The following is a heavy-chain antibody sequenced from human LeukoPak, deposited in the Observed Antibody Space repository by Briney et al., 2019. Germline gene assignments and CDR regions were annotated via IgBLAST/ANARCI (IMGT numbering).Heavy chain of an antibody. CDR2: IYYSGST. Sequence: SETLSLTCTVSGGSISSYYWSWIRRPPGKGLEWIGYIYYSGSTNYNPSLKSRVTISVDTSKNQFSLKLSSVTAADTAVFYCARASSDYSSSSPGRNYNFDYWGQGTLVTVSS. J-gene: IGHJ4*02. V-gene: IGHV4-59*01. CDR1: GGSISSYY. CDR3: ARASSDYSSSSPGRNYNFDY. D-gene: IGHD6-6*01.